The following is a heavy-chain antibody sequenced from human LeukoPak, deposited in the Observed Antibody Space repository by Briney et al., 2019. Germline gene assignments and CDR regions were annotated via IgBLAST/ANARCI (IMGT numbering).Heavy chain of an antibody. J-gene: IGHJ4*02. CDR3: ARTYYDSSGYYYDEFKRVYYFDY. CDR1: GYTFTSYA. CDR2: INTNTGNP. D-gene: IGHD3-22*01. Sequence: GASVKVSCKASGYTFTSYAMNWVRQAPGQGLEWMGWINTNTGNPTYAQGFTGRFVFSLDTSVSTAYLQISSLKAEDTAVYYCARTYYDSSGYYYDEFKRVYYFDYWGQGTLVTVSS. V-gene: IGHV7-4-1*02.